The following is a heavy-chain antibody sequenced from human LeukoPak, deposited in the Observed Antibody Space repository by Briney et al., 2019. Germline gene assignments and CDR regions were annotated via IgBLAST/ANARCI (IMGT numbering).Heavy chain of an antibody. CDR1: GFTFSDYY. Sequence: GGSLRLSCAASGFTFSDYYMSWIRQAPGKGLEWVSYISSSGSTIYYADSVKGRFTISRDNAKNSLFLQMNSLRAEDTAVYYCARVFTGSGWYAEYFQHWGQGTLVTVSS. CDR2: ISSSGSTI. D-gene: IGHD6-19*01. J-gene: IGHJ1*01. V-gene: IGHV3-11*04. CDR3: ARVFTGSGWYAEYFQH.